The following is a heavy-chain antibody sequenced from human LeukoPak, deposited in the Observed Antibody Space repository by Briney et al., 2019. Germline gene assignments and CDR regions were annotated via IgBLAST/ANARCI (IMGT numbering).Heavy chain of an antibody. CDR1: GGSISSYY. J-gene: IGHJ3*02. CDR2: IYYGGST. V-gene: IGHV4-59*01. CDR3: ARDGLIDAFDI. Sequence: SETLSLTCTVSGGSISSYYWSWIRQPPGKGLEWIGYIYYGGSTNYNPSLRSRVTISVDTSKNQFSLKLSSVTAADTAVYYCARDGLIDAFDIWGQGTMVTVSS. D-gene: IGHD2/OR15-2a*01.